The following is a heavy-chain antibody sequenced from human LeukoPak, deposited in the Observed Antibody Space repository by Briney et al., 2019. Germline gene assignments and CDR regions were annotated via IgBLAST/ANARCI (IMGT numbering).Heavy chain of an antibody. Sequence: TSETLSLTCAVYGGSLSYYYWSWIRQSPEKGLEWIGEINRSGSTNYNPSLKSRVSISVDTSKNQFPLKLSSVTAADTAIYYCARGGFYCGDDCYVDYWGQGALVTVSS. V-gene: IGHV4-34*01. CDR1: GGSLSYYY. CDR2: INRSGST. CDR3: ARGGFYCGDDCYVDY. J-gene: IGHJ4*02. D-gene: IGHD2-21*02.